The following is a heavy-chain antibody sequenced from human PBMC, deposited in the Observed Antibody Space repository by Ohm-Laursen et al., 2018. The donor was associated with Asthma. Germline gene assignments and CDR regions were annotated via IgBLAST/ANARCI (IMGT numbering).Heavy chain of an antibody. CDR1: GFTFSDDY. Sequence: SLRLSCAASGFTFSDDYMSWIRQAPGKGLEWVSYISSSSSYTNYADSVKGRFTISRDNAMNSLYLQMNSLRAEDTAVYYCARGLYCSSTSCSFDYWGQGTPVTVSS. CDR2: ISSSSSYT. CDR3: ARGLYCSSTSCSFDY. V-gene: IGHV3-11*06. D-gene: IGHD2-2*01. J-gene: IGHJ4*02.